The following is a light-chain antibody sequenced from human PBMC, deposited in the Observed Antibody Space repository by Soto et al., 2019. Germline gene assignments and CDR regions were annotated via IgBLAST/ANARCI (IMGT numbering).Light chain of an antibody. CDR3: SSYAGSNNLL. CDR1: SRDVGNYNY. V-gene: IGLV2-8*01. J-gene: IGLJ2*01. CDR2: EVT. Sequence: QSALTQPASVSGSPGQSITISCTGTSRDVGNYNYVSWYQQHPGKAPRLMIYEVTKRPSGVPDRFSGSKSGNTASLTVSGLQPEDEADYFCSSYAGSNNLLFGGGTKLTVL.